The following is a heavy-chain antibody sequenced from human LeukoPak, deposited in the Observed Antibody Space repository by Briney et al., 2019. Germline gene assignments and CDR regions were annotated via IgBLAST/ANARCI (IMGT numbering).Heavy chain of an antibody. CDR2: INPNSGGT. CDR1: GYTFTVYY. Sequence: ASVKVSCTASGYTFTVYYMHWVRQAPGQGLEWMGRINPNSGGTNYAQKFQGRVTMTRDTSISTAYMELSRLRSDDTAVYYCATLWYSSGWYGAFDIWGQGTMVTVSS. V-gene: IGHV1-2*06. CDR3: ATLWYSSGWYGAFDI. J-gene: IGHJ3*02. D-gene: IGHD6-19*01.